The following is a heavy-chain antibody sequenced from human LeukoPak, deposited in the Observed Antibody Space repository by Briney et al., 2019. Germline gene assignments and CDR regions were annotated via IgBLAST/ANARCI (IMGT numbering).Heavy chain of an antibody. CDR3: ARAFQMEKAAAGNFDY. D-gene: IGHD6-13*01. V-gene: IGHV1-18*01. J-gene: IGHJ4*02. CDR1: GYTFTSYG. Sequence: ASVKVSCKASGYTFTSYGISWVRQAPGQGLEWMGWISAYNGNTNYAQKLQGRVTMTTDTSTSTAYMELRSLRSDDTAVYYCARAFQMEKAAAGNFDYWGQGTLVTVSS. CDR2: ISAYNGNT.